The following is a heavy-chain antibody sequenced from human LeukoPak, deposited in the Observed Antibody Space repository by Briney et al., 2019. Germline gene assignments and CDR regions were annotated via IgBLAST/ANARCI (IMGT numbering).Heavy chain of an antibody. D-gene: IGHD6-13*01. CDR2: ISYDGSNK. CDR3: ARVIAAAPGWFDP. J-gene: IGHJ5*02. V-gene: IGHV3-30-3*01. CDR1: GFTFSSYA. Sequence: GGSLRLSCAASGFTFSSYAMHWVRQAPGKGLEWVAVISYDGSNKYYADSVKGRFTISRDNSKNTLYLQMNSLRAEDTAVYYCARVIAAAPGWFDPWGQGTLVTVSS.